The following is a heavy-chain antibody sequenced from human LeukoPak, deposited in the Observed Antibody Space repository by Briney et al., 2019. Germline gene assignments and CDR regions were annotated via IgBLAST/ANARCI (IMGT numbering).Heavy chain of an antibody. CDR1: GGSFSSYY. J-gene: IGHJ6*03. CDR3: AQWGNNMDV. V-gene: IGHV4-34*01. Sequence: TSETLSLTCAVYGGSFSSYYWHWFRQPPGKGPEWIGQINYSGSTKYNPSLKSRGTISIDTSKNQFSVKLNPVTAADTAVYYCAQWGNNMDVWGKGTTVIVS. D-gene: IGHD3-16*01. CDR2: INYSGST.